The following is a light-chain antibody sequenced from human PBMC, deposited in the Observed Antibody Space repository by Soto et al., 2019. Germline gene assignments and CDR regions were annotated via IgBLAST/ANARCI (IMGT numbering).Light chain of an antibody. V-gene: IGLV7-46*01. CDR2: DTN. J-gene: IGLJ3*02. CDR3: LLAYSGARV. CDR1: TGAVTSGHY. Sequence: QPVVTQEPSLTVSPGGTVTLTCGSSTGAVTSGHYPYWFQQKPGQAPRTLIYDTNNKHSWTPARFSGSLLGGKAALTLSGAQAEDEAEYYCLLAYSGARVFGGGTKLTVL.